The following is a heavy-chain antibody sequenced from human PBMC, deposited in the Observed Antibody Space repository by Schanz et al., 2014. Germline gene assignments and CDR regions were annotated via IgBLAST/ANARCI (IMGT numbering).Heavy chain of an antibody. D-gene: IGHD3-10*01. Sequence: QVQLVQSGAEVKKPGASVKVSCRASGYPFTSDDITWVRQAPGQGLEWMGWMNPNSGDTGYPRKFQDRVTMPRNTSISTAYMELNSLTAEDTAVYYCARVSMEFERGKSYYYYMDVWGRGTTVTVSS. CDR2: MNPNSGDT. CDR3: ARVSMEFERGKSYYYYMDV. CDR1: GYPFTSDD. V-gene: IGHV1-8*01. J-gene: IGHJ6*03.